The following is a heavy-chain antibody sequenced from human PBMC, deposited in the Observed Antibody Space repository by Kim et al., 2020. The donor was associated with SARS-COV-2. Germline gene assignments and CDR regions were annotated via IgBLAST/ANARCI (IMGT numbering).Heavy chain of an antibody. V-gene: IGHV3-74*01. D-gene: IGHD3-22*01. J-gene: IGHJ5*02. CDR3: ARGGGYYDSSGYST. Sequence: AAHEKGLFTLSRDNAKNTLYRQMTSLRAEDTAVYYCARGGGYYDSSGYSTWGQGTLVTVSS.